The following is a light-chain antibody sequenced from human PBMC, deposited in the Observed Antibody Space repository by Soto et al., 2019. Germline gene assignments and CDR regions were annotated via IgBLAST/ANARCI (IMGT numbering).Light chain of an antibody. CDR3: KQYGSSPPT. CDR1: QSVSSSY. Sequence: EIVLTQSPGTLSLSPGERATLSCRASQSVSSSYLAWYQQKPGQAPRLLIYGASSRATGIPDRFSGSGSGTDFALTISRLEPEDCAVYYCKQYGSSPPTFGQGTRLEIK. V-gene: IGKV3-20*01. CDR2: GAS. J-gene: IGKJ2*01.